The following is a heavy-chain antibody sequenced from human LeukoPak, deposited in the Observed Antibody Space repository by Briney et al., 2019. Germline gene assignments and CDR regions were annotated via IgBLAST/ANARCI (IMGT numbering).Heavy chain of an antibody. D-gene: IGHD3-10*01. V-gene: IGHV4-34*01. J-gene: IGHJ4*02. CDR3: ARRGSRHYYGSGSYSLDY. Sequence: SETLSLTCAVYGGSFSGYYWSWIRQPPGKGLEWIGEINHSGSTNYNPSLKSRVTISVDTSKNQFSLKLSSVTAADTAVYYCARRGSRHYYGSGSYSLDYWGQGTLVTVSS. CDR2: INHSGST. CDR1: GGSFSGYY.